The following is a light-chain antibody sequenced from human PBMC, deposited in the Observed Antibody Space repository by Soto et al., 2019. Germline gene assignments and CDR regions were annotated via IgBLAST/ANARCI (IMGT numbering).Light chain of an antibody. CDR3: LSYDSSLSGWV. J-gene: IGLJ1*01. CDR2: GNS. CDR1: SSNIGAGYD. V-gene: IGLV1-40*01. Sequence: QSVLTQPPSVSGAPGQRVPISCTGSSSNIGAGYDVHWYQQLPGTAPKLLIYGNSNRPSGVPDRFSGSKSGTSASLAITGLQAVDEADYYCLSYDSSLSGWVFGTGTKVTVL.